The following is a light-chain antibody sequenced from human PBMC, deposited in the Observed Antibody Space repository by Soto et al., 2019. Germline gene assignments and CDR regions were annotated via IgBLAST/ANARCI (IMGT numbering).Light chain of an antibody. CDR3: QQYNNWPPWT. J-gene: IGKJ1*01. CDR2: DAS. V-gene: IGKV3-15*01. Sequence: ILMTQSPATLSVSPGERATLSCRASQSVSNNLAWYQQKPGQAPRLLIYDASTRATGIPARFSGSGSGTDFHLTISGLQSEDFAVYYCQQYNNWPPWTFGQGTKVEIK. CDR1: QSVSNN.